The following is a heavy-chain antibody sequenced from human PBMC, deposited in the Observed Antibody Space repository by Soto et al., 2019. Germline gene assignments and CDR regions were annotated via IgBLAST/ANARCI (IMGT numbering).Heavy chain of an antibody. V-gene: IGHV3-23*01. D-gene: IGHD2-15*01. J-gene: IGHJ3*02. CDR3: AIGDFVVAATPDAFDI. CDR1: GFTFSSYA. CDR2: ISGSGGST. Sequence: GGSLRLSCAASGFTFSSYAMSWVRQAPGKGLEWVSAISGSGGSTYYADSVKGRFTISRDNSKNTLYLQMNSLRAEDTAVYYCAIGDFVVAATPDAFDIWGQGTMVTVSS.